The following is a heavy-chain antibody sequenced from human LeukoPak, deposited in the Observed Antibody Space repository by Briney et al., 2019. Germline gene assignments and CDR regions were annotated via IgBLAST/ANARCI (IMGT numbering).Heavy chain of an antibody. CDR2: ISAYNGNT. CDR1: GYTFTTYG. D-gene: IGHD2-2*03. J-gene: IGHJ4*02. V-gene: IGHV1-18*01. Sequence: ASVKVSCKASGYTFTTYGISWVRQAPGQGLEWMGWISAYNGNTNYAQKLQGRVTMTTDTSTSTAYMELRSLRSDDTAVYYCARDLWAGYCSSTSCYEDDYWGQGTLVTVSS. CDR3: ARDLWAGYCSSTSCYEDDY.